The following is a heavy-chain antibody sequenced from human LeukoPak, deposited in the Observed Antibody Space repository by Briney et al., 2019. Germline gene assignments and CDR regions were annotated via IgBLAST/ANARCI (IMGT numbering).Heavy chain of an antibody. D-gene: IGHD3-22*01. CDR1: GFTVSSNY. CDR2: IYSGGTT. CDR3: ATEGDDYDRSGCYYE. V-gene: IGHV3-53*05. J-gene: IGHJ4*02. Sequence: GASLSLSCAVSGFTVSSNYMRWVRQPRGKRLAWGAVIYSGGTTYYADSVEGLFTISRDNSKNTLYLQMNSLSVEDTAVYYCATEGDDYDRSGCYYEWGQGTLVTVSS.